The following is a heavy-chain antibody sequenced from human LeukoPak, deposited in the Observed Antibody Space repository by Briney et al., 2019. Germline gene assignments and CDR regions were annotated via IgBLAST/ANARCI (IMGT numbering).Heavy chain of an antibody. CDR2: IYYSGST. D-gene: IGHD5-12*01. J-gene: IGHJ4*02. CDR1: GGSISSYY. CDR3: AKHGYSGYDYWGASFDY. Sequence: PSETLSLTCTVSGGSISSYYWSWIRQPPGKGLEWIGYIYYSGSTNYKTSLKSRVTISVDTSKNQFSLKLSSVTAADTAVYYCAKHGYSGYDYWGASFDYWGQGTLVTVSS. V-gene: IGHV4-59*08.